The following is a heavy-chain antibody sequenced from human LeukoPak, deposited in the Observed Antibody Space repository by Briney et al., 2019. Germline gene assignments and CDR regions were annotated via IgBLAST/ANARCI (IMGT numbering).Heavy chain of an antibody. CDR3: ARTTEGYCSSASCFGFSYSYYMDV. CDR1: GGSISSYY. Sequence: PSETLSLTCTVSGGSISSYYWSWIRQPPGKGLEWIGYIYYSGSANYNPSLKSRVTISVDTSKNQFSLKLSSVIAADTAVYYCARTTEGYCSSASCFGFSYSYYMDVWGKGTTVTISS. J-gene: IGHJ6*03. V-gene: IGHV4-59*01. CDR2: IYYSGSA. D-gene: IGHD2-2*01.